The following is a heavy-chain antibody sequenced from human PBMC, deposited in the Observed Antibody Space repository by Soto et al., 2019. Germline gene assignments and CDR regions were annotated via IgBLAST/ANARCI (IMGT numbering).Heavy chain of an antibody. V-gene: IGHV3-30-3*01. CDR1: GFTFSSYA. Sequence: GGSLRLSCAASGFTFSSYAMHWVRQAPGKGLEWVAVITCGGSNKYYADSVKGRFTISRDNAKNTLYLQMNSLRAEDTAVYYCARDLLTMVRGDLRPFDYWGQGTLVTVSS. J-gene: IGHJ4*02. CDR2: ITCGGSNK. D-gene: IGHD3-10*01. CDR3: ARDLLTMVRGDLRPFDY.